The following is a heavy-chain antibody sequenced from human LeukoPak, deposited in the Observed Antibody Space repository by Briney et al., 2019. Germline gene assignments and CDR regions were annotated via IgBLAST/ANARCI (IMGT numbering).Heavy chain of an antibody. Sequence: PGGSLRLSCAASGFTVNSNYMNWVRQAPGKVLEWVSVIYSGGSTYYADSVKGRFTISRDNSKNTLYLQMNSLRAEDTAVYYCAKDGGGPRLPYYFDYWGQGTLVTVSS. CDR2: IYSGGST. J-gene: IGHJ4*02. CDR1: GFTVNSNY. CDR3: AKDGGGPRLPYYFDY. D-gene: IGHD2-21*02. V-gene: IGHV3-53*01.